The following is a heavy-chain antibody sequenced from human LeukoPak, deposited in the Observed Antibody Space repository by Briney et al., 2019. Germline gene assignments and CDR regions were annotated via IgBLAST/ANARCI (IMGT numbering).Heavy chain of an antibody. CDR3: AKDAFWSGYYASNYYYMDV. Sequence: GGSLRLSCAAPGFISSSYWMSWVRQAPGKGLEWVANIKQDGSEKYYVDSVKGRFTISRDKAKNSLYLQMNSLRAEDTAVYYCAKDAFWSGYYASNYYYMDVWGKGTTVTVSS. CDR1: GFISSSYW. J-gene: IGHJ6*03. CDR2: IKQDGSEK. D-gene: IGHD3-3*01. V-gene: IGHV3-7*01.